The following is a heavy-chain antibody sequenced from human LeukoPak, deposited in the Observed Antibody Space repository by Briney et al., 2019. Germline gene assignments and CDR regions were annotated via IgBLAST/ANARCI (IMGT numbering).Heavy chain of an antibody. CDR3: ARGARIAVALYYFDY. V-gene: IGHV3-53*01. J-gene: IGHJ4*02. CDR1: GFTVSSNY. D-gene: IGHD6-19*01. CDR2: IYSGGST. Sequence: PGGSLRLSRAASGFTVSSNYMSWVRQAPGKGLEWVSVIYSGGSTYYADSVKGRFTISRDNSKNTLYLQMNSLRAEDTAVYYCARGARIAVALYYFDYWGQGTLVTVSS.